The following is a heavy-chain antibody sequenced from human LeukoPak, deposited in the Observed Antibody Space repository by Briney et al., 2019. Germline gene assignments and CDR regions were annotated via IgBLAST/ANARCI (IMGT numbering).Heavy chain of an antibody. CDR3: ARTQGVYYGGNSGAFDI. CDR1: GYTFTSYA. J-gene: IGHJ3*02. Sequence: ASVKVSCKASGYTFTSYALHWVRQAPGQRLECMGWINAGKGNTKYSQKFQGRVTITRGTYASTAYMELSSLRSEDTAVYYCARTQGVYYGGNSGAFDIWGQGTGVSVSS. CDR2: INAGKGNT. V-gene: IGHV1-3*01. D-gene: IGHD4-23*01.